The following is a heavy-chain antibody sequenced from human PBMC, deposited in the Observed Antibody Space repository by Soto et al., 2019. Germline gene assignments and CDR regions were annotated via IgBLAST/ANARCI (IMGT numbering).Heavy chain of an antibody. V-gene: IGHV4-59*01. CDR3: AREGSTGGFDY. Sequence: SETLSLTCTVAGGSISSYYWSWIRQPPGKGLEWIAYIYYSGSTKYNPSLKSRVTISLDTSKNQFSLKLNSVTAADTAVYYCAREGSTGGFDYWGQGILVTVSS. J-gene: IGHJ4*02. D-gene: IGHD2-8*02. CDR1: GGSISSYY. CDR2: IYYSGST.